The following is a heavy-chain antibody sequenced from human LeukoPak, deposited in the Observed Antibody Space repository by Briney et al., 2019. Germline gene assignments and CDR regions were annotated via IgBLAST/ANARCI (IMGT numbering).Heavy chain of an antibody. CDR3: ARGPLVRGYYYYYMDV. CDR1: GYTFTSYD. CDR2: MNPNSGNT. D-gene: IGHD6-6*01. Sequence: ASVRVSCKASGYTFTSYDINWVRQATGQGLEWMGWMNPNSGNTGYAQKFQGRVTITRITSISTAYMELSSLRSEDTAVYYCARGPLVRGYYYYYMDVWGKGTTVTVSS. J-gene: IGHJ6*03. V-gene: IGHV1-8*03.